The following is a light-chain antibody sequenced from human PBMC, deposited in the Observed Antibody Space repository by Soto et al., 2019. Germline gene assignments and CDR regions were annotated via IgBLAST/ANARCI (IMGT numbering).Light chain of an antibody. CDR3: CSYTSSSTLV. CDR2: EVS. Sequence: QSALTQPASVSGSPGQSITISCTGTSSDVGGYNYVSWYQQHPGKAPKLMIYEVSNRPSGVSNRFSGYKSGNTASLAISGIQAEDEADYYCCSYTSSSTLVFGTGTKLTVL. CDR1: SSDVGGYNY. J-gene: IGLJ1*01. V-gene: IGLV2-14*01.